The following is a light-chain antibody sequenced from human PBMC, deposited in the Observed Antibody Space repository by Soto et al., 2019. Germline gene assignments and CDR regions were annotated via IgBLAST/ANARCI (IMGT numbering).Light chain of an antibody. V-gene: IGLV2-14*03. CDR2: HVS. CDR3: TSFTSDNLYV. Sequence: QSALTQPAPVSGSPGQSITISCTGTSSDFGGYNYVSWYQQYPGKVPKLLIYHVSNRPSGVSNRFSGSKSGNTASLTISGLQAEDEADYFCTSFTSDNLYVFGTGTKVTVL. J-gene: IGLJ1*01. CDR1: SSDFGGYNY.